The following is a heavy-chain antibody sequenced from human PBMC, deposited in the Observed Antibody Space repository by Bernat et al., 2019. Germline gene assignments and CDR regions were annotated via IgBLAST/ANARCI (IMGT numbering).Heavy chain of an antibody. Sequence: QVQLVESGGGVVQPGRSLRLSCAASGFTFSSYGMHWVRQAPGKGLEWVAVIWYDGSNKYYADSVKGRFTISRDNSKNTLYLQMNSLRAEDTAVYYCATFMHYDILTGYDAFDIWGQGTMVTVSS. CDR1: GFTFSSYG. J-gene: IGHJ3*02. V-gene: IGHV3-33*01. CDR2: IWYDGSNK. CDR3: ATFMHYDILTGYDAFDI. D-gene: IGHD3-9*01.